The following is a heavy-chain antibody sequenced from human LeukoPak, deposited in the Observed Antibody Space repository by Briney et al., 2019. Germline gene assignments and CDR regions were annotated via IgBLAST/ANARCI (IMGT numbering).Heavy chain of an antibody. V-gene: IGHV3-9*01. CDR1: GFTFDDYA. CDR2: ISWNSGSI. D-gene: IGHD1-26*01. J-gene: IGHJ6*02. Sequence: GGSLRLSCAASGFTFDDYAMHWVRQAPGKGLEWVSGISWNSGSIGYVDSVKGRFTISRDNAKNSLYLQMNSLRAEDTALYYCAKDRGRENYYYGMDVWGQGTTVTVSS. CDR3: AKDRGRENYYYGMDV.